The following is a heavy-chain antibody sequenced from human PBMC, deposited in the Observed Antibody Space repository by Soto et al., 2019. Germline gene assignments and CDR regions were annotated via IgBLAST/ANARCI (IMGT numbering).Heavy chain of an antibody. V-gene: IGHV1-2*02. J-gene: IGHJ4*02. CDR2: INPNSGGT. Sequence: ASVKVSCKSSGYTFTGYYMRWVRQAPGQGLEWMGWINPNSGGTNYAQKFQGRVTMTRDTSISTAYMELSRLRSDDTAVYYCARDDLAARFDYWGQGTLVTVSS. CDR1: GYTFTGYY. CDR3: ARDDLAARFDY. D-gene: IGHD6-6*01.